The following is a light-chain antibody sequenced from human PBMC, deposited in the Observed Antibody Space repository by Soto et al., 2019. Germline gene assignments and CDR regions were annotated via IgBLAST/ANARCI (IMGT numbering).Light chain of an antibody. CDR1: QSVSTY. V-gene: IGKV3-11*01. J-gene: IGKJ1*01. CDR3: QQHSHWPPWT. CDR2: GAS. Sequence: VLTQSPATLSLSPGERATLSCRASQSVSTYLAWYQQKPGQAPRLLIYGASTRATGIPARFSGSGSGTDFTLTISNLEPEDFAVYYCQQHSHWPPWTFGQGTKVDIK.